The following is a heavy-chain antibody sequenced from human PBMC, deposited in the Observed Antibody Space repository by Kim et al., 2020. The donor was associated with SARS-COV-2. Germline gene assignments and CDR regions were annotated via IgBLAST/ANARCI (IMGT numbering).Heavy chain of an antibody. CDR3: ARFKGYYDSRGYNYFDY. CDR2: INHRGDT. CDR1: GGSFSSYY. D-gene: IGHD3-22*01. V-gene: IGHV4-34*01. Sequence: SETLSLTCVVSGGSFSSYYWSWIRQSPGKGLQWIGEINHRGDTKYNPSLKNPVAISVDTSKRQISLNLSSVTAADSAVYYCARFKGYYDSRGYNYFDYWG. J-gene: IGHJ4*01.